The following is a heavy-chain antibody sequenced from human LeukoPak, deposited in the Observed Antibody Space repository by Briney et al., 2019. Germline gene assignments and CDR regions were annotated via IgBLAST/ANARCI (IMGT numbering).Heavy chain of an antibody. J-gene: IGHJ4*02. CDR3: AKDLNARVFTSCPDF. Sequence: GGSLRLSCAASGFTFSDYYMSWIRQAPGKGLEWVSYISSSGSTIYYADSVKGRFTISRDNAKNSLYLQMNSLRAEDTAIYYCAKDLNARVFTSCPDFWGQGTLITVSS. CDR2: ISSSGSTI. V-gene: IGHV3-11*01. CDR1: GFTFSDYY. D-gene: IGHD2-2*01.